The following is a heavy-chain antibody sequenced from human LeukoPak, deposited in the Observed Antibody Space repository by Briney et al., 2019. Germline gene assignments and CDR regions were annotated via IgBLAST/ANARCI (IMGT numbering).Heavy chain of an antibody. J-gene: IGHJ5*02. CDR2: ISAYNGNT. Sequence: ASVKVSCKASGYTFTSYGISWVRQAPGQGLEWMGWISAYNGNTNYAQKLQGRVTMTTDTSTSTAYMELRSLRSDDTAVYYCARVDCSGGSCYPWVPWGQGTLATVSS. CDR1: GYTFTSYG. V-gene: IGHV1-18*01. D-gene: IGHD2-15*01. CDR3: ARVDCSGGSCYPWVP.